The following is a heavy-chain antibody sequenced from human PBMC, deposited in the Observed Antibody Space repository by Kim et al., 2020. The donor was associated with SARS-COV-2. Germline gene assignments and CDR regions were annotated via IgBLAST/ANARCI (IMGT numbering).Heavy chain of an antibody. CDR3: ARVEGSGSYSYFDL. J-gene: IGHJ2*01. V-gene: IGHV1-46*01. Sequence: AQKFRGGVTMTRETSTSPVYMELSSLRSEDTAVYYCARVEGSGSYSYFDLWGRGTLVTVSS. D-gene: IGHD3-10*01.